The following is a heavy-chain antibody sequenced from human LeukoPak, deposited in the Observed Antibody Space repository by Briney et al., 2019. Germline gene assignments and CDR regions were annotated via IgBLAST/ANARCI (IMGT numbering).Heavy chain of an antibody. Sequence: ASVKVSCKTSGYTFTSYAMNWVRQAPGQGLEWMGWINTNTGNPTYAQGFTGRFVFSLDTSVSTAYLQISSLKAEDTAVYYCARAIAPAGLRLGAGDYWGQGTPVSVSS. CDR3: ARAIAPAGLRLGAGDY. J-gene: IGHJ4*02. V-gene: IGHV7-4-1*02. D-gene: IGHD6-13*01. CDR2: INTNTGNP. CDR1: GYTFTSYA.